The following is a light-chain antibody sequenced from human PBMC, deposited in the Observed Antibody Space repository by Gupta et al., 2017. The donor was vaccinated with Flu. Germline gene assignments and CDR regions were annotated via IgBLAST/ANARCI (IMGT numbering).Light chain of an antibody. CDR3: QKYGSSPIT. CDR1: QSVGSSY. Sequence: EIVLTQSPGTLSLSPGERATLSCRASQSVGSSYLAWYQQKGGQAPRLVIYGASNRATGIPDRFSGGGSGTDFTLTISRLESEDFAVYYCQKYGSSPITFGQGTRLDIK. CDR2: GAS. J-gene: IGKJ5*01. V-gene: IGKV3-20*01.